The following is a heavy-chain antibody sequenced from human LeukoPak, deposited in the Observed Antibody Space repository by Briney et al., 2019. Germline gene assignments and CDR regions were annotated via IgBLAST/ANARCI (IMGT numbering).Heavy chain of an antibody. D-gene: IGHD6-19*01. CDR1: GFTFNSYA. V-gene: IGHV3-23*01. J-gene: IGHJ4*02. CDR2: ISGSGGGT. CDR3: AKTTTGYSSGRYPGWPVDC. Sequence: GGSLRLSCGASGFTFNSYAVSWVRQAPGKGLEWVSAISGSGGGTYYGDSVKGRFTISRDNSKNTVYLQMISLSTEDTAVYYWAKTTTGYSSGRYPGWPVDCWGQGTLVTVSS.